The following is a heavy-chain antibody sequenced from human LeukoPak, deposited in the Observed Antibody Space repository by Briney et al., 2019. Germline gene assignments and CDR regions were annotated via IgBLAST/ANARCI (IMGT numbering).Heavy chain of an antibody. CDR3: ARGRGVSSGWYFDY. Sequence: KSGGSLRLSCAASGFTFSTYTMNWVRQAPGKGLEWVSSISSSSSYIYYADSLKGRFTISRDNAKKSLYLQMNSLRAGDTAVYYCARGRGVSSGWYFDYWGQGTLVTVSS. V-gene: IGHV3-21*01. J-gene: IGHJ4*02. CDR1: GFTFSTYT. D-gene: IGHD6-19*01. CDR2: ISSSSSYI.